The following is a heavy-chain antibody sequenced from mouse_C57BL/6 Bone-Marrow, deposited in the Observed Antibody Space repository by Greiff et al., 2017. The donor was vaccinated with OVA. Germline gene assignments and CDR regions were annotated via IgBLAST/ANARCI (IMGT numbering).Heavy chain of an antibody. J-gene: IGHJ2*01. CDR3: ARSERLRDYFDY. Sequence: QVQLQQSGAELVRPGASVKLSCKASGYTFTDYYISWVKQRPGQGLEWIARIYPGSGNIYYNEKFKGKATLTAEKSSSTAYMQLSSLTSDDSAVYFGARSERLRDYFDYWGQGTTLTGSS. CDR1: GYTFTDYY. D-gene: IGHD2-2*01. V-gene: IGHV1-76*01. CDR2: IYPGSGNI.